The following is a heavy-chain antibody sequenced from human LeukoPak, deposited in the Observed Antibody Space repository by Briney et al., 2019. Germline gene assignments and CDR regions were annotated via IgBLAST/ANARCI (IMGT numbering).Heavy chain of an antibody. J-gene: IGHJ5*02. CDR3: AKDRVSPGFNWFDP. V-gene: IGHV3-23*01. CDR2: INGRGDNT. D-gene: IGHD2/OR15-2a*01. Sequence: PGGSLRLSCAASGVIIGSYAMSWVRQAPGKGLEWVSAINGRGDNTYYADFVKGRFTISRDNSKSTVYLQMNSLRTEDTAVYYCAKDRVSPGFNWFDPWGRGTLVTVSS. CDR1: GVIIGSYA.